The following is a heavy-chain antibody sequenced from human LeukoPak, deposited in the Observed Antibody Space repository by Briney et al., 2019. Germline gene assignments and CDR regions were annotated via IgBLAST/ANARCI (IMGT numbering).Heavy chain of an antibody. CDR2: MYHSGST. CDR3: ARQGGSSSPYYYYMDV. D-gene: IGHD6-13*01. J-gene: IGHJ6*03. V-gene: IGHV4-59*08. Sequence: SETLSLTCTVSGGSISSYYWSWIRQPPGKGLEWIGCMYHSGSTYYNPSLKSRVTISVDTSKNQFSLKLSSVTAADTAVYYCARQGGSSSPYYYYMDVWGKGTTVTVSS. CDR1: GGSISSYY.